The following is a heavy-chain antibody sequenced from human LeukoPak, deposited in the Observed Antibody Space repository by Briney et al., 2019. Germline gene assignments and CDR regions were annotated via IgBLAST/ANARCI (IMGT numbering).Heavy chain of an antibody. J-gene: IGHJ4*02. CDR1: GGSISSSSYY. D-gene: IGHD2-15*01. CDR2: IYYSGST. V-gene: IGHV4-39*01. CDR3: ASVVVAPLVYFDY. Sequence: NPSETLSLTCTVSGGSISSSSYYWGWIRQPPGKGLEWIGSIYYSGSTYYNPSLKSRVTISVDTSKNQFSLKLSSVTAADTAVYYCASVVVAPLVYFDYWGQGTLVTVSS.